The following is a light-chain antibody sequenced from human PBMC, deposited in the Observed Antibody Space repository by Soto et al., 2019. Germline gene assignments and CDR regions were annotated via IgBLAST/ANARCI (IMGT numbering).Light chain of an antibody. CDR1: SSDIGGYYY. V-gene: IGLV2-11*01. CDR3: FSYAGSYTFYV. CDR2: DVT. Sequence: QSALTQPRSVPGSPGQSVTISCTGTSSDIGGYYYASWYQQHPGKAPNLMIYDVTKRPSGVPDRFSGSKSGTTASLTISGLQAEDEADYYCFSYAGSYTFYVFGTGTKLTVL. J-gene: IGLJ1*01.